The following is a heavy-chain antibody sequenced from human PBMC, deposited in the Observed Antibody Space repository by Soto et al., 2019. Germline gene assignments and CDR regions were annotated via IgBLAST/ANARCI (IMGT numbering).Heavy chain of an antibody. V-gene: IGHV3-74*01. D-gene: IGHD6-19*01. CDR3: ASSAVAGSEDY. Sequence: GGSLRLSCAASGFTFSSYWMHWVRQAPGKGLVWVSRINSDGSSTSYADSVKGRFTISRDNAKNTLYLQMNSLRAEDTAVYYCASSAVAGSEDYWGQGTLVTVSS. J-gene: IGHJ4*02. CDR1: GFTFSSYW. CDR2: INSDGSST.